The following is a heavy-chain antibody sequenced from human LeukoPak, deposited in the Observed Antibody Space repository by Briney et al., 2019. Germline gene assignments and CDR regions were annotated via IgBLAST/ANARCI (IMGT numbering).Heavy chain of an antibody. CDR1: GGSVSSGSYY. CDR3: ARVLNRGYYFDY. CDR2: IYYSGST. J-gene: IGHJ4*02. Sequence: SETLSLTCTVSGGSVSSGSYYWSWLRQPPGTGLEWIGYIYYSGSTNYNPTLKSRVTISVDTSKNQFSLKLSSVTAADTAVYYCARVLNRGYYFDYGGQRTLVTVSS. V-gene: IGHV4-61*01. D-gene: IGHD1-14*01.